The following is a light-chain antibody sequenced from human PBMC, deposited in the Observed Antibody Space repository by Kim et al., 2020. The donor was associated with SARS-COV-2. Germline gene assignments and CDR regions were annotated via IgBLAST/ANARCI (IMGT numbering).Light chain of an antibody. V-gene: IGKV3-20*01. CDR2: GAS. J-gene: IGKJ1*01. Sequence: EIVLTQSPGTLSLSPGERATLSCRASQSVSSNYLAWHQQKPGQAPRLLIYGASSRATGIPDRFSGSGSGTDFTLTISRLEPEDFAVYYCQQYGSSPRTFGLGTKLEIK. CDR1: QSVSSNY. CDR3: QQYGSSPRT.